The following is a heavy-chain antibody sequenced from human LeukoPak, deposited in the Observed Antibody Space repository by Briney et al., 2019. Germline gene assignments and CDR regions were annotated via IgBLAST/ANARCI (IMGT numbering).Heavy chain of an antibody. J-gene: IGHJ4*02. CDR1: GYTFTGYY. V-gene: IGHV1-2*02. Sequence: GSSVKVSCKASGYTFTGYYMHWVRQAPGHGLEWMGWINPNSGGTNYAQKFQGRVTMTRDTSISTAYMELSRLRSDDTAVYYCARVSLTPIGAPELDYWGQGTLVTVSS. D-gene: IGHD3-10*01. CDR3: ARVSLTPIGAPELDY. CDR2: INPNSGGT.